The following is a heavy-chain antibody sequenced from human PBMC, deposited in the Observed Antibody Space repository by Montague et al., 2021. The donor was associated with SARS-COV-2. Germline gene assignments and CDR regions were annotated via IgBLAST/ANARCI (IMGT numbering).Heavy chain of an antibody. J-gene: IGHJ3*01. V-gene: IGHV4-39*02. CDR1: GDPFISSRYY. Sequence: SETLSLTCTASGDPFISSRYYSGWITPPPAKGLEWLGSNYYSEAIYYNPSLKGGLNISVDTSKNHFTLKPISVTASDSAVYYCARPIHDNSPDRSFDVW. D-gene: IGHD3-22*01. CDR2: NYYSEAI. CDR3: ARPIHDNSPDRSFDV.